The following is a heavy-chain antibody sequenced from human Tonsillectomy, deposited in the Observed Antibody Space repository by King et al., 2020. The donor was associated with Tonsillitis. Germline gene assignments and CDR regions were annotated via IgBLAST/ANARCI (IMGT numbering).Heavy chain of an antibody. CDR2: ICWDGGTT. V-gene: IGHV3-43*01. CDR1: GFTFDDYT. J-gene: IGHJ4*02. Sequence: EVQLVESGGVVVQPGGSLRLSCAASGFTFDDYTMHWVRQTQGKGLEWVSRICWDGGTTDYVDSVKGRFTISRDNSKNSLFLQMNNLSTEDTALYYCAKEFEKVRCKLVEYFFDSWGQGTLVTVSS. D-gene: IGHD2-8*01. CDR3: AKEFEKVRCKLVEYFFDS.